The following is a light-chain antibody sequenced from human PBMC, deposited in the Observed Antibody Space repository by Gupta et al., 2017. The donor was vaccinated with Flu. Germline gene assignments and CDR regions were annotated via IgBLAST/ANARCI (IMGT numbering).Light chain of an antibody. J-gene: IGKJ3*01. Sequence: DIVMTQSPDSPAVSLGERATINCKSSQSLLYSSNNKNYLAWYQQKPGQPPKLLIHWASTRQSGVPDRFSGSGSGTDFTLTISGLQAEDVAVYYCQQFYTTPLAFGPGTKVDIK. CDR2: WAS. V-gene: IGKV4-1*01. CDR3: QQFYTTPLA. CDR1: QSLLYSSNNKNY.